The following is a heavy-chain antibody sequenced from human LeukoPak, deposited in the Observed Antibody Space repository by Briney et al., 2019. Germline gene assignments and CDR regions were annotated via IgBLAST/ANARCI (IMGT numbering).Heavy chain of an antibody. D-gene: IGHD2-2*01. CDR1: GFTFSSYA. Sequence: GGSLRLSCAASGFTFSSYAMRWVRQAPGKGLEWVAVISYDGSNKYYADSVKGRFTISRDNSKNTLYLQMNSLRAEDTAVYYCARGGDIVVVPAAMYVPYYFDYWGQGTLVTVSS. J-gene: IGHJ4*02. V-gene: IGHV3-30*04. CDR2: ISYDGSNK. CDR3: ARGGDIVVVPAAMYVPYYFDY.